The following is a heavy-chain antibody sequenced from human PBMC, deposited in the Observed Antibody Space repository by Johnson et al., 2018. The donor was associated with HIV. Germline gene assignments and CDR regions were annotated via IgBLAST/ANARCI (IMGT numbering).Heavy chain of an antibody. CDR2: INWNGGST. Sequence: VQLVESGGGLVQPGGSLRLSCAASGFTFDDYGMSWVRQAPGKGLEWVSGINWNGGSTGYADSVKGRFTISRDNAKNSLYLQMNSLRAEETALYYCAIVTRYNWNSDAFDIWGQGTMVTVSS. CDR1: GFTFDDYG. J-gene: IGHJ3*02. V-gene: IGHV3-20*04. D-gene: IGHD1-1*01. CDR3: AIVTRYNWNSDAFDI.